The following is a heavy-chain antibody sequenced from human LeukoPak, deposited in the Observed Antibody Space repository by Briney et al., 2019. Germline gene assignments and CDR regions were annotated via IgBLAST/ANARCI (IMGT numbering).Heavy chain of an antibody. CDR2: IGRQGDSDAT. CDR3: AGDYNFLTGLNY. J-gene: IGHJ4*02. V-gene: IGHV3-73*01. CDR1: GLTFSGSG. D-gene: IGHD3-9*01. Sequence: GGSLRLSCAASGLTFSGSGIPWVRQASGKGLEWLGRIGRQGDSDATRYAASLKGKFTISRVDSRNTAYLQMNSLKTEDTAVYYCAGDYNFLTGLNYWGQGTLVTVSS.